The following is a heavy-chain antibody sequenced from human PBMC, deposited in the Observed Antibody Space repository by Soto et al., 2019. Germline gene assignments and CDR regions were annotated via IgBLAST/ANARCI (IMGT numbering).Heavy chain of an antibody. Sequence: ASVKVSCKASGYTFTSYGISWVRQAPGQGLEWMGWISAYNGNTNYAQKLQGRVTMTRDTSTSTAYMELSSLRSEDTAVYYCASEVDTATDYWGQGTLVTVSS. D-gene: IGHD5-18*01. V-gene: IGHV1-18*01. CDR1: GYTFTSYG. CDR3: ASEVDTATDY. CDR2: ISAYNGNT. J-gene: IGHJ4*02.